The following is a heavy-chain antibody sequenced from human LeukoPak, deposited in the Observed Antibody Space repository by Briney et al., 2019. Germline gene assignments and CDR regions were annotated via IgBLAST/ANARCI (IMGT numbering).Heavy chain of an antibody. CDR3: ARDPGQDGSYSFVS. Sequence: GGSLRLSCAASGFTFSTYSMNWVRQAPGKGLEWVSSITSGSTYIYYTDSVKGRFTISRDNHKNSLYLQMNSLTAEDTAVYYCARDPGQDGSYSFVSWGQGPLVTVSS. CDR2: ITSGSTYI. J-gene: IGHJ4*02. D-gene: IGHD1-26*01. CDR1: GFTFSTYS. V-gene: IGHV3-21*01.